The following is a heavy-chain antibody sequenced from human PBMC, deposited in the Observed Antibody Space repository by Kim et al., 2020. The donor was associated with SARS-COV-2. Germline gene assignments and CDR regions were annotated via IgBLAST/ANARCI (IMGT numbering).Heavy chain of an antibody. J-gene: IGHJ6*02. D-gene: IGHD2-15*01. CDR2: ISSNGGST. CDR1: GFTFSSYA. CDR3: VKTLAVNYYYYGMDV. Sequence: GGSLRLSCSASGFTFSSYAMHWVRQAPGKGLEYVSAISSNGGSTYYADSVKGRFTISRDNSKNTLYLQMSSLRAEDTAVYYCVKTLAVNYYYYGMDVWGQGTTVTVSS. V-gene: IGHV3-64D*06.